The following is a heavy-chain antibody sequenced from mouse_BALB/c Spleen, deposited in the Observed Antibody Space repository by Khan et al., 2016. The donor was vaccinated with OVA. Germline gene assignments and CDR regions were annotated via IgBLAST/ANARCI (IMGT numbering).Heavy chain of an antibody. Sequence: QVQLKQSGPGLVAPSQSLSITCTVSGSSSTSYGVSWARQTPGKGLEWLGVIWSDGNTNYHSSLKSRLTITKDNSKSQVLFKLNSLQNDDTATYYCAIIFYGYDWFAYWGQGTLVTVSA. CDR3: AIIFYGYDWFAY. V-gene: IGHV2-3*01. CDR2: IWSDGNT. D-gene: IGHD2-2*01. J-gene: IGHJ3*01. CDR1: GSSSTSYG.